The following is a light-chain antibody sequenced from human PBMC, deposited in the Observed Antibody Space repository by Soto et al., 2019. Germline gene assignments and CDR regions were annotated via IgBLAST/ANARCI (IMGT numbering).Light chain of an antibody. Sequence: EIVMTQSPASLSVSPGDGATLSCRASQRVASNVAWYQQKPGQGPRLLIHGASTRAVGVPARFSGSGSGTDFPLTISSLQSEDFAVYYCQQYHNWPPQYTFGQGTKLQIK. V-gene: IGKV3-15*01. J-gene: IGKJ2*01. CDR3: QQYHNWPPQYT. CDR2: GAS. CDR1: QRVASN.